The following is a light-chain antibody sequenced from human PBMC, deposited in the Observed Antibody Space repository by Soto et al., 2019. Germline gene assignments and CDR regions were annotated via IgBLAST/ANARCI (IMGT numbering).Light chain of an antibody. CDR1: SSNIGSNT. Sequence: QSVLTQPPSASGTPGQRVTISCSGSSSNIGSNTVNWYQQLPGTAPKLLIYSYNQRPSGVPDRFSGSKSVTSASLAISGLQSEDEADYYCAAWDDSLNGYAFGTGTKVTVL. CDR3: AAWDDSLNGYA. CDR2: SYN. V-gene: IGLV1-44*01. J-gene: IGLJ1*01.